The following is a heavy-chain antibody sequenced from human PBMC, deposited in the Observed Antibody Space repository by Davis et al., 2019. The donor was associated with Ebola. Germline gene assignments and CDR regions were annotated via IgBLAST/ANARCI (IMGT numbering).Heavy chain of an antibody. CDR1: GYTFTSYA. CDR2: INAGNGDT. V-gene: IGHV1-3*01. J-gene: IGHJ4*02. CDR3: ARAEIGYSYGYGHDY. Sequence: AASVKVSCKASGYTFTSYAVHWVRQAPGQRLEWMGWINAGNGDTGYSQKLQGRVTMTTDTSTSTAYMELRSLRSDDTAVYYCARAEIGYSYGYGHDYWGQGTLVTVSS. D-gene: IGHD5-18*01.